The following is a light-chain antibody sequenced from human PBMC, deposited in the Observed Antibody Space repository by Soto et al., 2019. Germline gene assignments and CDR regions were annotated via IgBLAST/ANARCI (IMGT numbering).Light chain of an antibody. CDR2: DAS. J-gene: IGKJ4*01. CDR3: QHRGNWPLT. Sequence: EIVSTQSPVTLSLSPGERATLSCRASQSVSRSLAWYQQKPGQAPRLLVYDASNRATGIPARFSGSGSGTDFTLTISSLEPEDFAVYFCQHRGNWPLTFGGGTKVDIK. CDR1: QSVSRS. V-gene: IGKV3-11*01.